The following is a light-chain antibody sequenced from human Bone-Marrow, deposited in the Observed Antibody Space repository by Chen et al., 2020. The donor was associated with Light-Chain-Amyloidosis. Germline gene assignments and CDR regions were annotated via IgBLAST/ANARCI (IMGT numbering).Light chain of an antibody. J-gene: IGLJ3*02. CDR1: NLGSTS. CDR3: QVWDRSSDRPV. CDR2: DDS. Sequence: SYVLTQPSSVAVAPGQTATSACGGNNLGSTSVPLYQQTPGQAHLLVVYDDSDRPSGIPARLSGSNSGNTATLTISRVEAVEEADYYCQVWDRSSDRPVFGGGTKLTVL. V-gene: IGLV3-21*02.